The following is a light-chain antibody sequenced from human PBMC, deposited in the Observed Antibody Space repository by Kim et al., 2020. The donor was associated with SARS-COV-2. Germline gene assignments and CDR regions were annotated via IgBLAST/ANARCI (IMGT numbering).Light chain of an antibody. Sequence: VALGQTVRITCQGDSLRIYYATWYQQKPGQAPKVVIYGKDNRPSGVPDRFSGSSSGNTAYLTITGTQAGDEADYYCNSRDSNDYVVFGGGTQLTVL. CDR3: NSRDSNDYVV. J-gene: IGLJ2*01. CDR2: GKD. V-gene: IGLV3-19*01. CDR1: SLRIYY.